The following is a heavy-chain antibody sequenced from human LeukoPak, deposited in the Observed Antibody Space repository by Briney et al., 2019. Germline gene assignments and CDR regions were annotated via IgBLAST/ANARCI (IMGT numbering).Heavy chain of an antibody. V-gene: IGHV4-31*03. D-gene: IGHD2-2*01. CDR2: IYYSGST. Sequence: SETLSLTCTVSGGSISSGGYYWSWLRQHPGTGLEWLGYIYYSGSTYYNPSLKSRVTISVDTSKNQFSLKLSSVTAADTAVYYCARCGVVPAAPFDYWGQGTLVTVSS. CDR3: ARCGVVPAAPFDY. J-gene: IGHJ4*02. CDR1: GGSISSGGYY.